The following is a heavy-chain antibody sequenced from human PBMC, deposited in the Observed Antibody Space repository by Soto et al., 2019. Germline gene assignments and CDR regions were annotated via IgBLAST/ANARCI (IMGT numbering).Heavy chain of an antibody. CDR2: IYHSGST. Sequence: AVFDGTIRSGGCSWSWIKQPPGKGLEWIGYIYHSGSTYYNPSLKSRVTISVDRSKNQFSLKLSSVTAADTAVYYCARGSGYYYNLDYWGQGTLVTVSS. V-gene: IGHV4-30-2*01. CDR1: DGTIRSGGCS. CDR3: ARGSGYYYNLDY. J-gene: IGHJ4*02. D-gene: IGHD3-22*01.